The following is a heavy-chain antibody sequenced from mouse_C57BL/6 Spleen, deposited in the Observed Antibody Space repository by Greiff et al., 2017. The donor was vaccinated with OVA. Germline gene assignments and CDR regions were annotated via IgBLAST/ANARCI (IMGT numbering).Heavy chain of an antibody. J-gene: IGHJ4*01. D-gene: IGHD4-1*01. CDR1: GYTFTSYW. CDR3: ARLGLYAMDY. Sequence: QVQLQQPGAELVRPGSSVKLSCKASGYTFTSYWMDWVKQRPGQGLEWIGNIYPSDSETHYNPKFKDKATLTVDKSSSTAYMQLSSLTSEDSAVYYCARLGLYAMDYWGQGTSVTVSS. CDR2: IYPSDSET. V-gene: IGHV1-61*01.